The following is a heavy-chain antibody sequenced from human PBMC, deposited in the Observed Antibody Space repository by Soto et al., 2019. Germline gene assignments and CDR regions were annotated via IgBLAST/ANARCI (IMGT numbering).Heavy chain of an antibody. J-gene: IGHJ3*02. V-gene: IGHV1-24*01. D-gene: IGHD2-8*01. CDR3: ATTYPHIVLMVFAKGDAFDI. Sequence: ASVNVSCKVSGYTLTELSMHWVRQAPGKGLEWMGGFDPEDGETIYAQKFQGRVTMTEDTSTAQAYMELSSLRSEDTAVYYCATTYPHIVLMVFAKGDAFDIWGQGTMVTVSS. CDR1: GYTLTELS. CDR2: FDPEDGET.